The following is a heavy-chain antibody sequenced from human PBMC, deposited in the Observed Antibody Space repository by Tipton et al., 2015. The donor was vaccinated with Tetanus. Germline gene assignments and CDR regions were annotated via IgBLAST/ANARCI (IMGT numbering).Heavy chain of an antibody. Sequence: QLVQSGGEVKKPGASLKISCKGSGYIFNNYWIGWVRQKPGKGLEWMGIIYPGDSDTRYSPSFQGQVTISVDKSINTAYLQWSSLKASDTSMFYCARAHCTDGVCNFDFWGQGALVTVAS. V-gene: IGHV5-51*01. CDR3: ARAHCTDGVCNFDF. CDR2: IYPGDSDT. J-gene: IGHJ4*02. D-gene: IGHD2-8*01. CDR1: GYIFNNYW.